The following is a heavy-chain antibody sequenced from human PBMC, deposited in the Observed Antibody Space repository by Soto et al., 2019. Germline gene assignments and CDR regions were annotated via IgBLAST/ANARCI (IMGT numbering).Heavy chain of an antibody. CDR3: ARSATVTDRTFAY. CDR1: GGSISSYY. CDR2: IYYSGST. J-gene: IGHJ4*02. V-gene: IGHV4-59*01. Sequence: SETLSLTCTVSGGSISSYYWSWIRQPPGKGLEWIGYIYYSGSTNYNPSLKSRVTISVDTSKNQFSLKLSSVTAADTAVYYCARSATVTDRTFAYWGQGTLVTVSS. D-gene: IGHD4-17*01.